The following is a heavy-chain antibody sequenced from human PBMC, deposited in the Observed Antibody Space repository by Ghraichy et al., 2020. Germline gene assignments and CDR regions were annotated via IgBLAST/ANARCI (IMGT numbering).Heavy chain of an antibody. CDR1: GYTFTSYY. CDR3: ARDRSLYYYDSSGYYPGDY. CDR2: INPSGGST. J-gene: IGHJ4*02. Sequence: SVKVSCKASGYTFTSYYMHWVRQAPGQGLEWMGIINPSGGSTSYAQKFQGRVTMTRDTSTSTVYMELSSLRSEDTAVYYCARDRSLYYYDSSGYYPGDYWGQGTLVTVSS. V-gene: IGHV1-46*01. D-gene: IGHD3-22*01.